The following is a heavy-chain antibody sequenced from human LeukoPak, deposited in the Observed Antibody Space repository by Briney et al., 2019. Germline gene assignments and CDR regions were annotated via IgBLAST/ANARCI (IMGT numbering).Heavy chain of an antibody. CDR3: AKAYGGYESHYYRYGMDV. Sequence: PGGSLRLSCAASGFTFSSYGMHWVRQAPGKGLEWVAVVSYDGSNECYADSVKGRFAISRENSKNILYLQMNSLRAEDTAVYYCAKAYGGYESHYYRYGMDVWGQGTSVTVSS. J-gene: IGHJ6*02. CDR1: GFTFSSYG. D-gene: IGHD5-12*01. V-gene: IGHV3-30*18. CDR2: VSYDGSNE.